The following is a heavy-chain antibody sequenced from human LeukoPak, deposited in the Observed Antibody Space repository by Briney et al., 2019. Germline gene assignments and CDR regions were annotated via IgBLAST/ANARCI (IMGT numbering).Heavy chain of an antibody. D-gene: IGHD3-22*01. CDR2: ISSKSTYI. V-gene: IGHV3-21*01. Sequence: PGGSLRLSCAASGFTLSSYIMDWVRQAPGKGLEWVSSISSKSTYIYYADSVKGRFTISRDNAKNSLYLQMNSLRADDTAVYYCARDWGQDYYDINGYLDYWGQGTLVTVSS. J-gene: IGHJ4*02. CDR1: GFTLSSYI. CDR3: ARDWGQDYYDINGYLDY.